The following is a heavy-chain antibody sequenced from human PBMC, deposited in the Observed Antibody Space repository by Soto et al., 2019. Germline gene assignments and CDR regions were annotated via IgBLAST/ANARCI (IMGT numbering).Heavy chain of an antibody. Sequence: GGSLRLSCAASGFTFSGSAMHWVRQASGKGLEWVGRIRSKANSYATAYAASVKGRFTISRDDSKNTAYLQMNSLKTEDTAVYYCTRLGVDTAMVPYYYYYYYMDVWGKGTTVTVSS. CDR3: TRLGVDTAMVPYYYYYYYMDV. J-gene: IGHJ6*03. D-gene: IGHD5-18*01. V-gene: IGHV3-73*01. CDR2: IRSKANSYAT. CDR1: GFTFSGSA.